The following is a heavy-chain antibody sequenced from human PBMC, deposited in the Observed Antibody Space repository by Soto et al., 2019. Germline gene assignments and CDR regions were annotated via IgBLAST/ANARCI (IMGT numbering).Heavy chain of an antibody. J-gene: IGHJ6*02. D-gene: IGHD3-22*01. Sequence: PGGCMRLSCAAAGCSFSTEWMSWVRQAQGKGLEWVANIKEDGSEKYYVDSVEGRFTISRDNAKNSLYLQMTSLRAEDTALYYCARGWGYFDSSGFPYLYAMDVWGQVTTVTVSS. V-gene: IGHV3-7*01. CDR1: GCSFSTEW. CDR2: IKEDGSEK. CDR3: ARGWGYFDSSGFPYLYAMDV.